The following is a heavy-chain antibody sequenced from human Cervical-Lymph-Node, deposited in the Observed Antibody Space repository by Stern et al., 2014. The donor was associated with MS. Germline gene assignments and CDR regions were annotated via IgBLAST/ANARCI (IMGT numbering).Heavy chain of an antibody. D-gene: IGHD1-7*01. CDR1: GFNIDKYC. V-gene: IGHV3-74*02. CDR2: ITADENIT. CDR3: ANWNYLL. Sequence: EVQLVESGGGLVQPGGSLRLSCAASGFNIDKYCMHWVRQAPGKGLEWVSGITADENITHFADSVKGRFTVSRDNTKNTVYLQLNSLRVEDTAVYYCANWNYLLWGQGTLVTVSS. J-gene: IGHJ4*02.